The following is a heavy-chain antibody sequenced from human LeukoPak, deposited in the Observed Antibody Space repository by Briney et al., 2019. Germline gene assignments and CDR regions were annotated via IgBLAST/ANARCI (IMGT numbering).Heavy chain of an antibody. D-gene: IGHD2-2*01. J-gene: IGHJ5*02. CDR1: GGSISSSSYY. V-gene: IGHV4-39*01. CDR2: IYYSGST. CDR3: ARRKPDHCSSTSCYQARNWFDP. Sequence: PSETLSLTCTVSGGSISSSSYYWCWIRQPPGKGLEWIGSIYYSGSTYYNPSLKSRVTISVDTSKNQFSLKLSSVTAADTAVYYCARRKPDHCSSTSCYQARNWFDPWGQGTLVTVSS.